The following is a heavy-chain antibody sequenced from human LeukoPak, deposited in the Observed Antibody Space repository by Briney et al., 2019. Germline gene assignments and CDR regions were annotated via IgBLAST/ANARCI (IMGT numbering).Heavy chain of an antibody. D-gene: IGHD3-10*01. Sequence: SETLSLTCTVSGGSISSYYWSWIRQPPGKGLEWIGYIYYSGSTNYNPSLKSRVTISVDTSKNQFSLKLSSVTAADTAVYYCARGRPYYYGSGSYYPAFYFGMDVWGQGTTVTVSS. CDR1: GGSISSYY. CDR2: IYYSGST. V-gene: IGHV4-59*01. CDR3: ARGRPYYYGSGSYYPAFYFGMDV. J-gene: IGHJ6*02.